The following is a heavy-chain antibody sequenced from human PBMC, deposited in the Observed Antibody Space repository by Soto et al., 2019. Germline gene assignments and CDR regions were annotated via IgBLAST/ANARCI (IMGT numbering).Heavy chain of an antibody. V-gene: IGHV1-3*01. Sequence: ASVQVSCKTSGYIFTSYAMHWVRQAPGQRLEWMGWINAGNGDTKYPQKFQGRVTITRDTSANTAFMELSSLRSEDTAIYYCARELQGLSYFYFWGQGSLFTVSS. D-gene: IGHD4-4*01. J-gene: IGHJ4*02. CDR2: INAGNGDT. CDR1: GYIFTSYA. CDR3: ARELQGLSYFYF.